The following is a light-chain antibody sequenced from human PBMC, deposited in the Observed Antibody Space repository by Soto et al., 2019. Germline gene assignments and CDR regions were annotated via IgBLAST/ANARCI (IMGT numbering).Light chain of an antibody. CDR3: QQRNNWPLHT. J-gene: IGKJ4*01. V-gene: IGKV3-11*01. Sequence: EIVLTQSPATLSLSPGERATLSCRASQSVRSYLAWYQQKPGQAPRVLIYDTSNRATGIPARFSGSGSGPDFTLTISSLEPEDFAVYYCQQRNNWPLHTFGGGTRVEIK. CDR1: QSVRSY. CDR2: DTS.